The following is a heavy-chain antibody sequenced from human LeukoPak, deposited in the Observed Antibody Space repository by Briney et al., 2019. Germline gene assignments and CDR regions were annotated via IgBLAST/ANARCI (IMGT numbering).Heavy chain of an antibody. CDR2: IYYSGST. Sequence: PSETLSLTCTVSGGSISSSSYYWGWIRQPPGKGLEWFGSIYYSGSTYYNPSLKSRVTISVDTSKNQFSLKLSSVTAADTAVYYCARLGGDYGDYGLYFDYWGQGTLVTVSS. J-gene: IGHJ4*02. CDR3: ARLGGDYGDYGLYFDY. V-gene: IGHV4-39*01. D-gene: IGHD4-17*01. CDR1: GGSISSSSYY.